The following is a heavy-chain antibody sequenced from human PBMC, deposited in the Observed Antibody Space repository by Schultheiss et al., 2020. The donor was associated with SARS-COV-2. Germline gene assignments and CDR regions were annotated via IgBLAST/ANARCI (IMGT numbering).Heavy chain of an antibody. CDR3: ARDTFTGKVYYYGMDV. V-gene: IGHV3-23*01. D-gene: IGHD1-1*01. J-gene: IGHJ6*02. CDR1: GFTFSSYA. CDR2: ISGGGRST. Sequence: GGSLRLSCAASGFTFSSYAMDWVRQAPGKGLEWVSAISGGGRSTYYADSVKGRFTISRDNSKNTLYLQMNSLRAEDTAVYYCARDTFTGKVYYYGMDVWGQGTTVTVSS.